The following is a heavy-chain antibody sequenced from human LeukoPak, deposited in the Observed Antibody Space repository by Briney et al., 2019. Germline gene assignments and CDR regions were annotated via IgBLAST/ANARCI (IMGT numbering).Heavy chain of an antibody. Sequence: ASVKVSCKASGGTFSSYAISWVRQAPGQGLEWMGGIITIFGTANYAQKFQGRVTITRDKTTRTAYMELSSLRSEDTAVYYCARARPNYYDSSGYYYWGQGTLVTVSS. V-gene: IGHV1-69*05. CDR3: ARARPNYYDSSGYYY. CDR2: IITIFGTA. D-gene: IGHD3-22*01. CDR1: GGTFSSYA. J-gene: IGHJ4*02.